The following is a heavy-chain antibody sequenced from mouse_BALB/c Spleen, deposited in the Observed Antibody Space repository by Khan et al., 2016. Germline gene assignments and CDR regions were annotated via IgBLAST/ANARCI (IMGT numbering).Heavy chain of an antibody. CDR2: IDPENGDT. J-gene: IGHJ4*01. Sequence: VQLKQSGAELVRSGASVKLSCTASDFNIKDYYMHWVNQRPEQGLEWIGWIDPENGDTEYAPKFQGKATMTADTSSNTAYLQLSSLTSEDTAVXYGAAGGNYVVNYAMDYWGQGTSVTVSA. CDR1: DFNIKDYY. D-gene: IGHD2-1*01. CDR3: AAGGNYVVNYAMDY. V-gene: IGHV14-4*02.